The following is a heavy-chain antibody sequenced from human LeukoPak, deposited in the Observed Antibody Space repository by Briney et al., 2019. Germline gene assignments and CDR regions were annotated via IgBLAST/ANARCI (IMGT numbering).Heavy chain of an antibody. CDR2: IYTSGST. J-gene: IGHJ6*02. CDR1: GGSISSYY. V-gene: IGHV4-4*07. D-gene: IGHD2-21*02. CDR3: ARDGDPNYYYYGMDV. Sequence: SETLSLTCTVSGGSISSYYWSWIRQPAGKGLEWIGRIYTSGSTNYNPSLKTRVTMSVDTSKNQFYLKLSSVTAADTAVYYCARDGDPNYYYYGMDVWGQGTTVTVSS.